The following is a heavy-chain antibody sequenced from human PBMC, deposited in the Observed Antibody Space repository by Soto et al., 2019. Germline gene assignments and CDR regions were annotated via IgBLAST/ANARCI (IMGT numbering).Heavy chain of an antibody. V-gene: IGHV4-59*01. Sequence: QVQLQESGPGLVKPSETLSLTCTVSGDSINNYYWTWIRQPPGKGLEWIGCIYDSESTSYNPSLKSRLTISVDTSKNQCSRKLKSVTAADTAVYYCARGTKYYYQGMDVWGQGTTVTVSS. J-gene: IGHJ6*02. CDR2: IYDSEST. CDR1: GDSINNYY. CDR3: ARGTKYYYQGMDV.